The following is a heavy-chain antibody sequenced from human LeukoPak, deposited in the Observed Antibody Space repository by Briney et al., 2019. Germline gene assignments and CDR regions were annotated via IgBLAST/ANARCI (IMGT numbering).Heavy chain of an antibody. CDR1: GGTFSSYA. J-gene: IGHJ4*02. D-gene: IGHD3-22*01. Sequence: GASVKVSCKASGGTFSSYAISWVRQAPGQGLEWMGRIIPILGIANYAQKFQGRVTITADKSTSTAYMEMSSLRSEDTAVYYCVRIANYYNDSSGPDYWGQGTLVTVSS. CDR2: IIPILGIA. CDR3: VRIANYYNDSSGPDY. V-gene: IGHV1-69*04.